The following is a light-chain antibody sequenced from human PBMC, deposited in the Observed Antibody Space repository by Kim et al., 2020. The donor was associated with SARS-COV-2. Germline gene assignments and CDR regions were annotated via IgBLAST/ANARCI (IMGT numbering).Light chain of an antibody. CDR1: SSNIGSNY. J-gene: IGLJ3*02. Sequence: QSVLTQPPSASGTPGQRVTISCSGSSSNIGSNYVYWYQQLPATAPKLLIYRNNQRPSGVPDRFSCSNSGTAAPLAISGLRSEDEADYYCAAWDDSLSGWVFGGGTQLTVL. CDR2: RNN. V-gene: IGLV1-47*01. CDR3: AAWDDSLSGWV.